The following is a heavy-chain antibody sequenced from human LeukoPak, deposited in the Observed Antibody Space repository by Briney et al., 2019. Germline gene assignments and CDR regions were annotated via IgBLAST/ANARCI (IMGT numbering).Heavy chain of an antibody. CDR2: IATSSDYI. Sequence: PGGSLRLSCAASGFTFSTYCMNWVRQAPGKGLEWVSSIATSSDYIYYAGSLKGRFPLSRDNPKNSLYLHINSLRPDATAVYYCARGRSITILRGVAISDGFDMWGQGTKVTVS. CDR3: ARGRSITILRGVAISDGFDM. CDR1: GFTFSTYC. V-gene: IGHV3-21*06. J-gene: IGHJ3*02. D-gene: IGHD3-10*01.